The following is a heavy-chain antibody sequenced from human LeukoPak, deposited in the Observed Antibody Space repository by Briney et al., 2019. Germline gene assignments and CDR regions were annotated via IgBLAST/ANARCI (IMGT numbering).Heavy chain of an antibody. V-gene: IGHV4-59*11. CDR2: VYYSGTT. CDR3: ARGRGRDGDNLTS. D-gene: IGHD5-24*01. Sequence: SSETLSLTCTVSGGSITSHYWSWIRQPPGKGLEWIGYVYYSGTTNYNPSLRSRVSISVDTSKNQFSLKLTSVTAADTAVYYCARGRGRDGDNLTSWGQGTLVTVSS. CDR1: GGSITSHY. J-gene: IGHJ4*02.